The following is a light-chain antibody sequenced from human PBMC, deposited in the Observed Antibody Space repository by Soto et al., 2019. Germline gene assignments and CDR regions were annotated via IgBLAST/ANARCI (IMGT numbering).Light chain of an antibody. J-gene: IGKJ5*01. CDR2: DAS. CDR3: QQADNCPIT. V-gene: IGKV1-5*01. CDR1: QSISTY. Sequence: TQMTQSPSPLSAPVRDRVTITGQSSQSISTYLAWYQQKPGKAPKLLIYDASSLESGVASRFSGSGSGTDCTLTIISLQPEDVATYYCQQADNCPITLGQGTRLEIK.